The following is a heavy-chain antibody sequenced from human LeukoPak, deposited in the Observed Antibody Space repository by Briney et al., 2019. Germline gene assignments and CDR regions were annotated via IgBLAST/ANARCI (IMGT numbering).Heavy chain of an antibody. CDR3: VRDFRSADY. V-gene: IGHV3-74*01. CDR2: ICPDGTVT. J-gene: IGHJ4*02. CDR1: GFTFSTYC. Sequence: GSLRLSCAASGFTFSTYCMHWVRQAPGKGPMWVSRICPDGTVTNYADSVKARFIISRDNARNTVYLQMNSLRVEDTAVYYCVRDFRSADYWGQGTLVTVSS.